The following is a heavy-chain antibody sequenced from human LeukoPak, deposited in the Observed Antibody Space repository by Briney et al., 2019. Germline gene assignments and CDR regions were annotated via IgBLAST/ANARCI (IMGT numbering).Heavy chain of an antibody. D-gene: IGHD3-10*01. CDR2: ISSCSSNI. V-gene: IGHV3-21*01. Sequence: GGSLRLSCAASGFNFSSYSMNWVRQAPGKGLEWVSSISSCSSNINYADSLKGRFTISRDNAKNSLYLQMNSLRAEDTAVYYCARDPRAGYGSGSYYNVWGQGTLVTVSS. J-gene: IGHJ4*02. CDR1: GFNFSSYS. CDR3: ARDPRAGYGSGSYYNV.